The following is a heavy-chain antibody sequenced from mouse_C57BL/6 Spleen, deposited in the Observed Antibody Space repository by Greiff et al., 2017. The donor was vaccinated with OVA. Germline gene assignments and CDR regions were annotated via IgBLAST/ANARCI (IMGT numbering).Heavy chain of an antibody. J-gene: IGHJ1*03. CDR1: GYAFSSSW. CDR2: IYPGDGDT. CDR3: ARSAGTGYFDV. V-gene: IGHV1-82*01. D-gene: IGHD4-1*01. Sequence: QVQLKESGPELVKPGASVKISCKASGYAFSSSWMNWVKQRPGKGLEWIGRIYPGDGDTNYNGKFKGKATLTADKSSSTAYMQLSSLTSEDSAVYFCARSAGTGYFDVWGTGTTVTVSS.